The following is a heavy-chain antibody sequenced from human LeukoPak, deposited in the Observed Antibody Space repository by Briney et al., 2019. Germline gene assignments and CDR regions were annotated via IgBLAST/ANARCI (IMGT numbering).Heavy chain of an antibody. Sequence: PGGSLRLSCAVSGFNFGVYWMSWVRQAPGKGLEWVANIKQDGSEKYYVDSVKGRFTISRDNAKNSLYLQMNSLRAEDTAVYYCARDGYYDNSPIDSWGQGTLVTVSS. CDR2: IKQDGSEK. CDR1: GFNFGVYW. V-gene: IGHV3-7*04. J-gene: IGHJ4*02. CDR3: ARDGYYDNSPIDS. D-gene: IGHD3-22*01.